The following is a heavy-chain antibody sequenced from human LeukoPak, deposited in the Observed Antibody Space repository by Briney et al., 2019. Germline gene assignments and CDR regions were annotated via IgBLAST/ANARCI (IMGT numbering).Heavy chain of an antibody. CDR2: IWYDGSNK. CDR1: GFTFSSYG. CDR3: ARDSLGGYCSGDSCYLDY. D-gene: IGHD2-15*01. Sequence: GRSLRLSCAASGFTFSSYGMHWVRQAPGKGLEWVAVIWYDGSNKYYADSVKGRFTISRDNSKNTLYLQMNSLRAEDTAVYYCARDSLGGYCSGDSCYLDYWGQGTLVTVSS. J-gene: IGHJ4*02. V-gene: IGHV3-33*01.